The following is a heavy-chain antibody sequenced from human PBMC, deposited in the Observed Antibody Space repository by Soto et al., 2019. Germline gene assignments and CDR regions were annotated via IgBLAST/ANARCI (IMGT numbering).Heavy chain of an antibody. V-gene: IGHV1-3*01. CDR2: INAGNGNT. J-gene: IGHJ2*01. D-gene: IGHD5-18*01. Sequence: QVQLVQSGAEVKKPGASVKVSCKASGYTFTSYAMHWVRQAPGQRLEWTGWINAGNGNTKYSQKFQGRVTITRDTSASTAYMELSSLRSEDTAVYYCARGDTAMVYWYFDLWGRGTLVTVSS. CDR1: GYTFTSYA. CDR3: ARGDTAMVYWYFDL.